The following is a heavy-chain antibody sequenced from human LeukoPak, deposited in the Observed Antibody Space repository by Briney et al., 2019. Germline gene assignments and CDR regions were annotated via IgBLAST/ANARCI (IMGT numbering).Heavy chain of an antibody. CDR3: ARVGYDILTGSLEYFQH. D-gene: IGHD3-9*01. Sequence: SETLSLTCAVYGGSFSGYYWSWIRQPPGKGLEWIGEINHSGSTNYNPSLKSRVTISVDTSKNQFSLKLSSVTAADTAVYYCARVGYDILTGSLEYFQHWGQGTLVTVSS. J-gene: IGHJ1*01. V-gene: IGHV4-34*01. CDR2: INHSGST. CDR1: GGSFSGYY.